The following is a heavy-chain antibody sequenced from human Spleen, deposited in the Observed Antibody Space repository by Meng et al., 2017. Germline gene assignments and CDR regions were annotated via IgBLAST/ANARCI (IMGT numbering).Heavy chain of an antibody. Sequence: QQPLEESGPGLVKPLETPSLPCTVAGGSISNDYWSWLRQPPGKGPEWLAYIYYTGKTNYNPSLKSRLTISIDTSKNQFSLKLNSVTAADTAVYYCARGAGWYPSWGQGTLVTVSS. J-gene: IGHJ5*02. CDR3: ARGAGWYPS. CDR2: IYYTGKT. V-gene: IGHV4-59*13. D-gene: IGHD6-19*01. CDR1: GGSISNDY.